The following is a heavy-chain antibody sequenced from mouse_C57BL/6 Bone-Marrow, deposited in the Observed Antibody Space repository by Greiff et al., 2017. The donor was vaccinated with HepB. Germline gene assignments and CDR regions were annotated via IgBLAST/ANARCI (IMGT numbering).Heavy chain of an antibody. CDR1: GYTFTSYW. CDR2: IHPNSGST. D-gene: IGHD2-5*01. Sequence: VQLQQPGAELVKPGASVKLSCKASGYTFTSYWMHWVKQRPGQGLEWIGMIHPNSGSTNYNEKFKSKATLTVDKSSSTAYMQLSSLTSEDSAVYYCARKGFAYYSNYFDYWGQGTTLTVSS. V-gene: IGHV1-64*01. CDR3: ARKGFAYYSNYFDY. J-gene: IGHJ2*01.